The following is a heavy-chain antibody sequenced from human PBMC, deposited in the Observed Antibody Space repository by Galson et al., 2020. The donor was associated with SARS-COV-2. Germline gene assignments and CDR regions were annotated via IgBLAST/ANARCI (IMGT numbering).Heavy chain of an antibody. D-gene: IGHD6-13*01. V-gene: IGHV1-2*02. J-gene: IGHJ4*02. CDR3: ARDRISAPDDFDY. Sequence: ASVKVSCKASGYTFSDYYMHWVRQAPGQGLEWMGWINPNSGGTTYAQRFQGRVTMTGDTSISTAYMELKNLRSDDTAMYYCARDRISAPDDFDYWGQGTLVSVSS. CDR2: INPNSGGT. CDR1: GYTFSDYY.